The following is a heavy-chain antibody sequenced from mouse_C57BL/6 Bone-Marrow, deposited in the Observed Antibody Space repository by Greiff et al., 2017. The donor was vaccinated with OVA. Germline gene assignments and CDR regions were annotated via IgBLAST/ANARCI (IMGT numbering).Heavy chain of an antibody. J-gene: IGHJ1*03. D-gene: IGHD1-1*01. CDR3: ARHGLNYYGSSYGNWYFDV. V-gene: IGHV1-62-2*01. CDR1: GYTFTEYT. Sequence: VQLVESGAELVKPGASVKLSCKASGYTFTEYTIHWVKQRSGQGLEWIGWFYPGSSSIKYNEKFKDKATLTADKSSSTVYMELSRLTSEDSAVYFCARHGLNYYGSSYGNWYFDVWGTGTTVTVSS. CDR2: FYPGSSSI.